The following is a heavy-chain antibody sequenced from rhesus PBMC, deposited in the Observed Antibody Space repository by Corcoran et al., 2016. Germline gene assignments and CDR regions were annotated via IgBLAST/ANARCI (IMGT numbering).Heavy chain of an antibody. D-gene: IGHD7-45*01. CDR3: ARDRPGDDSLDV. V-gene: IGHV4-169*02. CDR1: GGSISRSY. Sequence: QLQLQESGPGLVKPSETLSLTCAVSGGSISRSYWSWIRPAPGKGREWIGYIYGSGSSTNYNPSLKSRVTLSVDTSKNQLSLKLSSVTAADTAVYYCARDRPGDDSLDVWGRGVLVTVSS. J-gene: IGHJ5-2*02. CDR2: IYGSGSST.